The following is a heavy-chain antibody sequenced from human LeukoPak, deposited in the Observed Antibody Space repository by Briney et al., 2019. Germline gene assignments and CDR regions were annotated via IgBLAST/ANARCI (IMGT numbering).Heavy chain of an antibody. J-gene: IGHJ4*02. Sequence: PGGSLRLSCAASGFTFSSYAMHWVRQAPGKGLEWVAVISYDGGNKYYAESVKGRFTISGDNSKNTLYLQMNSLRAEDTAVYYCAKIDLTTANFDYWGQGTLVTVSS. CDR1: GFTFSSYA. V-gene: IGHV3-30*18. CDR2: ISYDGGNK. CDR3: AKIDLTTANFDY. D-gene: IGHD4-11*01.